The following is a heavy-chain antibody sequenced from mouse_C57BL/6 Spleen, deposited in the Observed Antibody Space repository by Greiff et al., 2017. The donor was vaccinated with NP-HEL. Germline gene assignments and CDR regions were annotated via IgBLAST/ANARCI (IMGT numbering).Heavy chain of an antibody. CDR3: ARVAYYSNYGEYFDV. CDR1: GYSITSGYY. CDR2: ISYDGRN. Sequence: EVQRVESGPGLVKPSQSLSLTCSVTGYSITSGYYWNWIRQLPGNKLEWMGYISYDGRNNYNPSLKNRIPITSDTSTNQFFLKLNSVTTEDTATYYCARVAYYSNYGEYFDVWGTGTTVTVSS. D-gene: IGHD2-5*01. J-gene: IGHJ1*03. V-gene: IGHV3-6*01.